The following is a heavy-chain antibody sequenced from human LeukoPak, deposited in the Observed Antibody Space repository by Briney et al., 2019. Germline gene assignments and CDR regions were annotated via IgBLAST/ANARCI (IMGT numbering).Heavy chain of an antibody. CDR2: ISGSGGST. V-gene: IGHV3-23*01. CDR3: AKGTKVLYSSSWYGY. Sequence: GGSLRLSCAASGFTFSSYAMSWVRQAPGKGLEWVSAISGSGGSTYYADSVKGRFTISRDNSKNPLYPQMNSLRAEDTAVYYCAKGTKVLYSSSWYGYWGQGTLVTVSS. CDR1: GFTFSSYA. D-gene: IGHD6-13*01. J-gene: IGHJ4*02.